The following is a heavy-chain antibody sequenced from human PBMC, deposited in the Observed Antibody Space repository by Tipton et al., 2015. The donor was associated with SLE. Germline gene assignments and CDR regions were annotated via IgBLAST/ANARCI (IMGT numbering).Heavy chain of an antibody. Sequence: QVQLVQSGSELKKPGASVKVSCKASGYTFTNFAISWVRQAPGQGLEWMGWVNTYNGNTNYARKLQGRVTLTTDTSTTTAYMELRSLTSDDTAVYYCAKQHPREVGPTSYWGQGTLVTVSS. J-gene: IGHJ4*02. CDR2: VNTYNGNT. V-gene: IGHV1-18*01. D-gene: IGHD1-26*01. CDR3: AKQHPREVGPTSY. CDR1: GYTFTNFA.